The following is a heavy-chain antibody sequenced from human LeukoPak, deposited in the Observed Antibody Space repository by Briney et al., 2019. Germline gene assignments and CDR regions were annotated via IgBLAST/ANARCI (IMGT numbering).Heavy chain of an antibody. D-gene: IGHD6-13*01. CDR2: ISGSDGYT. Sequence: GSLRLSCGASGFTFSSYAMSWVRQAPGKGLEWVSGISGSDGYTYYADSVKGRFTISRDNAKNSLYLQMNSLRAEDTAVYYCARDTYSSSWYQTYNWFDPWGQGTLVTVSS. J-gene: IGHJ5*02. CDR3: ARDTYSSSWYQTYNWFDP. CDR1: GFTFSSYA. V-gene: IGHV3-21*01.